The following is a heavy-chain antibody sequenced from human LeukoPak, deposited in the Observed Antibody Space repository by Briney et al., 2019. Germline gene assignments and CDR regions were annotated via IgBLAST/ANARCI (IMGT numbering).Heavy chain of an antibody. V-gene: IGHV3-48*01. J-gene: IGHJ4*02. Sequence: GGSLRLSCAASGFTFSSYSMNWVRQAPGKGLEWISYISSSSSSIYYADSVKGRFTISRDDARNSLYLQMNSLRAEDTAVYYCARALNLLDPVTLDYWGQGTLVTVSS. D-gene: IGHD1-1*01. CDR1: GFTFSSYS. CDR3: ARALNLLDPVTLDY. CDR2: ISSSSSSI.